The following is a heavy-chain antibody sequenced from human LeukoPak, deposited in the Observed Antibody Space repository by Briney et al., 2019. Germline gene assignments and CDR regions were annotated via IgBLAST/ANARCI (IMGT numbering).Heavy chain of an antibody. Sequence: SETLSLTCTVSGGSISSSSYYWGWIRQPPGKGLEWIGSIYYSGSTYYNPSLKSRVTISVDTSKNQFSLKLSSVTAADTAVYYCASRNSGYDWRYAFDIWGQGTMVTVSS. CDR2: IYYSGST. V-gene: IGHV4-39*01. D-gene: IGHD5-12*01. J-gene: IGHJ3*02. CDR3: ASRNSGYDWRYAFDI. CDR1: GGSISSSSYY.